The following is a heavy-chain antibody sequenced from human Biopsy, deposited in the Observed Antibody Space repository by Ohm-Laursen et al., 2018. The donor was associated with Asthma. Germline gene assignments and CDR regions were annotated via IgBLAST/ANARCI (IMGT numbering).Heavy chain of an antibody. CDR2: IWYDGSNK. CDR3: VKVYDYAYHYDAFDF. J-gene: IGHJ3*01. Sequence: SRRLSCAASGFTFSSYGMHWVRQAPGKGLEWVVVIWYDGSNKYNADSVKGRFTISRDNSKTTLYLQMNSLRAEGTAVYYCVKVYDYAYHYDAFDFWGQGTMVTVSS. D-gene: IGHD4-17*01. CDR1: GFTFSSYG. V-gene: IGHV3-33*06.